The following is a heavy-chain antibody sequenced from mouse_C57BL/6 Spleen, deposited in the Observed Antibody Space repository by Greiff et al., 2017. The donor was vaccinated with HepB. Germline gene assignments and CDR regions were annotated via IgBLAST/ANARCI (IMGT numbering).Heavy chain of an antibody. D-gene: IGHD1-1*01. Sequence: EVKLQESGGGLVKPGGSLKLSCAASGFTFSDYGMHWVRQAPEKGLEWVAYISSGSSTIYYADTVKGRFTISRDNAKNTLFLQMTSLRSEDTAMYYCARGGTTVVAPFDYWGQGTTLTVSS. V-gene: IGHV5-17*01. CDR3: ARGGTTVVAPFDY. J-gene: IGHJ2*01. CDR2: ISSGSSTI. CDR1: GFTFSDYG.